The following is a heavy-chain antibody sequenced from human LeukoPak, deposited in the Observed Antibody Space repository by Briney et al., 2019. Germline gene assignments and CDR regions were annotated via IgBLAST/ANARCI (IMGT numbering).Heavy chain of an antibody. Sequence: KSGGSLRPSCAASGFTFSNAWMSWVRQAPGKGLEWVGRIKSKTDGGTTDYAAPVKGRFTISRDDSKNTLYLQMNSLKTEDTAVYYCSRVRHFDWLLSNDYWGQGTLVTVSS. CDR2: IKSKTDGGTT. J-gene: IGHJ4*02. CDR1: GFTFSNAW. D-gene: IGHD3-9*01. V-gene: IGHV3-15*01. CDR3: SRVRHFDWLLSNDY.